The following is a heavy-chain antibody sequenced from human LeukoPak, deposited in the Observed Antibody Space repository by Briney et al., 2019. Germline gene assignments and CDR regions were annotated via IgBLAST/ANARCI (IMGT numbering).Heavy chain of an antibody. V-gene: IGHV4-59*08. CDR3: GTYDRNSGTYYFAS. D-gene: IGHD1-26*01. CDR1: SGSISSYY. J-gene: IGHJ4*02. CDR2: IHYTGST. Sequence: SSETLSLTCTGSSGSISSYYWTWIRHPPGKGLEWIGYIHYTGSTNYNPSLNSLATIAVDTSRNHFSLKGTPGIAADTAVYYGGTYDRNSGTYYFASWGPGKLVTVSS.